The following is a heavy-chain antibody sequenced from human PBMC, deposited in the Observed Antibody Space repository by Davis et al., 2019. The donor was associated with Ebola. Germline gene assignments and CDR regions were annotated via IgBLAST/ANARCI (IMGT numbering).Heavy chain of an antibody. J-gene: IGHJ5*01. Sequence: GESLKISCAASGFLVSNNYINWVRQVPGKGMEWVAAIYSGGSAHYRDSVKGRFIISRDNSKNTVDLQMNSLRAEDTALYYCARDRQCADNRCSGVEWFDSCGQGTLVTVSS. CDR3: ARDRQCADNRCSGVEWFDS. CDR1: GFLVSNNY. CDR2: IYSGGSA. V-gene: IGHV3-66*01. D-gene: IGHD3-10*02.